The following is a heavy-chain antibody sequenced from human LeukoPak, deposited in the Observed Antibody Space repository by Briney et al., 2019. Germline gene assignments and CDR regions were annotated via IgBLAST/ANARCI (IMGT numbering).Heavy chain of an antibody. Sequence: PGRSLRLSCAASGFTFSSYAMHWVRQAPGKGLEWVAVISYDGSNKYYADSVKGRFTISRDNSKNTLYLQMTSLRAEDTAVYYCARDPFFTTVTNWFDPWGQGTLVTVSS. V-gene: IGHV3-30-3*01. D-gene: IGHD4-17*01. CDR3: ARDPFFTTVTNWFDP. CDR2: ISYDGSNK. J-gene: IGHJ5*02. CDR1: GFTFSSYA.